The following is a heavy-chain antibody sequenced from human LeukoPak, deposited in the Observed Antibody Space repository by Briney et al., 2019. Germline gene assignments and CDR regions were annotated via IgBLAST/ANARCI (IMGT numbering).Heavy chain of an antibody. CDR1: GYTFTRYY. Sequence: GASLKVSCKASGYTFTRYYMHWGRQSPEQGREWMGWINPNIGGTNYAQKFQGRVTMTRDTSIRTTYMEPRKLRSDDTAVYYCARDDYVVVPAAIFYWFDPWGPGTLVTVSS. CDR2: INPNIGGT. CDR3: ARDDYVVVPAAIFYWFDP. J-gene: IGHJ5*02. D-gene: IGHD2-2*02. V-gene: IGHV1-2*02.